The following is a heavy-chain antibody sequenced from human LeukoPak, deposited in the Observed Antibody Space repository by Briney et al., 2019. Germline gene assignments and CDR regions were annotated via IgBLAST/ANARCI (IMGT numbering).Heavy chain of an antibody. CDR3: ARIINARGLFSMVRGVKMFYFDY. D-gene: IGHD3-10*01. V-gene: IGHV4-59*01. CDR1: GGSFSGYY. J-gene: IGHJ4*02. Sequence: SETLSLTCAVYGGSFSGYYWSWIRQPPGKGLEWIGYIYYSGSTNYNPSLKSRVTISVDTSKNQFSLKLSSVTAADTAVYYCARIINARGLFSMVRGVKMFYFDYWGQGTLVTVSS. CDR2: IYYSGST.